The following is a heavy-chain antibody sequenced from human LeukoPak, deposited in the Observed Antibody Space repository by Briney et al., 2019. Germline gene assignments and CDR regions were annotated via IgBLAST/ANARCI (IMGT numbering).Heavy chain of an antibody. D-gene: IGHD5-12*01. V-gene: IGHV3-73*01. Sequence: GGSLRLSCSASGFTFSGSAMHWVRQPSGKGLEWLGRIRSKANNYATAYAASVKGRFTLSRDDSKNTAYLQMNSLKTEDTAVYYCTRLRGSSGSWGPALNGMDIWGPGTTVTVSS. CDR1: GFTFSGSA. J-gene: IGHJ6*02. CDR3: TRLRGSSGSWGPALNGMDI. CDR2: IRSKANNYAT.